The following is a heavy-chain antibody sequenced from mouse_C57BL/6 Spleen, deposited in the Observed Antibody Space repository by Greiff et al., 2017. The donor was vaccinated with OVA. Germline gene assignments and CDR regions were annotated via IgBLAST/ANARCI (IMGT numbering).Heavy chain of an antibody. CDR3: ARSEGYSYYFDY. D-gene: IGHD3-1*01. Sequence: QVQLQQPGTELVKPGASVKLSCKASGYTFTSYWMHWVKQRPGQGLEWIGNINPSNGGTNYNEKFKSKATLTVDKSSSTAYMQLSSLTSGDSAVYYCARSEGYSYYFDYWGQGTTLTVSS. CDR2: INPSNGGT. V-gene: IGHV1-53*01. CDR1: GYTFTSYW. J-gene: IGHJ2*01.